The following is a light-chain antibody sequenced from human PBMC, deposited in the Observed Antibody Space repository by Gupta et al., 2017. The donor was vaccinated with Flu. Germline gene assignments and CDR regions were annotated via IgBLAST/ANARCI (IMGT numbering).Light chain of an antibody. CDR3: QQYGNSPLT. CDR1: QSLATTY. Sequence: ESVLMQSPDTLPLSPGERATLSCRASQSLATTYLAWYQQKPGQAPRPLIYAASSRATGIPDRFSGSGSGTDFTLTISRLEPEDFAVYYCQQYGNSPLTFGGGTRVEIK. CDR2: AAS. J-gene: IGKJ4*01. V-gene: IGKV3-20*01.